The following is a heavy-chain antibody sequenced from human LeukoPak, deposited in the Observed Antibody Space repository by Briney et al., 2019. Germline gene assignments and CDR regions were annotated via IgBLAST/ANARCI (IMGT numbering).Heavy chain of an antibody. D-gene: IGHD6-19*01. CDR2: ISSSGSTI. CDR3: ARPYSSGWDNWFDP. CDR1: GFTFSSYS. V-gene: IGHV3-48*04. Sequence: GGSLRLSRAASGFTFSSYSMNWVRQPPGKGLEWISYISSSGSTIDYADSVKGRFTISRDNAKNSLYLQMNSLRAEDTAVYYCARPYSSGWDNWFDPWGQGTLVTVSS. J-gene: IGHJ5*02.